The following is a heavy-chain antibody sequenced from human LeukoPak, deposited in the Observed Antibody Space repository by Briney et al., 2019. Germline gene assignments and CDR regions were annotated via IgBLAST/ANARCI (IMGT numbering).Heavy chain of an antibody. J-gene: IGHJ5*02. CDR1: GGTFSSYA. V-gene: IGHV1-69*05. Sequence: SVKVSCKASGGTFSSYAISWVRQAPGQGLEWMGGIIPIFGTANYAQKFQGRVTSTTDESTSTAYMELSSLRSEDTAVYYCASDITGTTGWFDPWGQGTLVTVSS. D-gene: IGHD1-20*01. CDR3: ASDITGTTGWFDP. CDR2: IIPIFGTA.